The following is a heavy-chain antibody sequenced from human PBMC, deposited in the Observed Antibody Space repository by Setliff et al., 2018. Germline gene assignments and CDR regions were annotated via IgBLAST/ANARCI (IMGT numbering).Heavy chain of an antibody. Sequence: GGSLRLSCVASGFTFINYAIHWVRQAPGEGVEWVAVVSSDGSDEYYADSVKGRFTIFRDNSRKTLHLQMNRLRAEDTAVYYCAKDQRESTGWFKLFDYWGQGVLVTAPQ. V-gene: IGHV3-30*18. CDR2: VSSDGSDE. D-gene: IGHD6-19*01. J-gene: IGHJ4*02. CDR1: GFTFINYA. CDR3: AKDQRESTGWFKLFDY.